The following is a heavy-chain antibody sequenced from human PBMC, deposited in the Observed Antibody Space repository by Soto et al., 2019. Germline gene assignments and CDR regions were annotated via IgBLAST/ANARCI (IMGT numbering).Heavy chain of an antibody. CDR1: GGTFSSYT. J-gene: IGHJ4*02. V-gene: IGHV1-69*08. D-gene: IGHD3-9*01. CDR2: IIPILGIA. CDR3: ARDQNSILTGYYPY. Sequence: QVQLVQSGAEVKKPGSSVKVSCKASGGTFSSYTISWVRQAPGQGLEWMGRIIPILGIANYAQKFQGRVTITAEKSTSTAYMELSSLRSEDTAVYYCARDQNSILTGYYPYWGQGTLVTVSS.